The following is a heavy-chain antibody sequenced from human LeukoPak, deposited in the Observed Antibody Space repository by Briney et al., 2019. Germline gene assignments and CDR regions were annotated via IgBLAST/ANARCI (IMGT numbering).Heavy chain of an antibody. CDR3: ARAYCGGDCYTYRNWFDP. D-gene: IGHD2-21*01. Sequence: SVKVSCKASGGTFSSYAISWVRQAPGQGLEWMGGIIPIFGTANYAQKFQGRVTITADESTSTASMELSSLRSEDTAVYYCARAYCGGDCYTYRNWFDPWGQGTLVTVSS. J-gene: IGHJ5*02. CDR1: GGTFSSYA. CDR2: IIPIFGTA. V-gene: IGHV1-69*01.